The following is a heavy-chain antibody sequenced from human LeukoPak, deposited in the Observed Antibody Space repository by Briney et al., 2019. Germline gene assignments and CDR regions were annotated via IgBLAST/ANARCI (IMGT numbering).Heavy chain of an antibody. V-gene: IGHV4-39*01. CDR2: IYYSGST. CDR1: GGSISSSNYY. D-gene: IGHD6-13*01. CDR3: ARGIAAAGTDY. Sequence: SETLSLTCTVSGGSISSSNYYWGWIRQPPGKGLEWIGSIYYSGSTYYNPSLKSRVTISVDTSKNQFSLKLSSVTAADTAVYYCARGIAAAGTDYWGQGTLVTVSS. J-gene: IGHJ4*02.